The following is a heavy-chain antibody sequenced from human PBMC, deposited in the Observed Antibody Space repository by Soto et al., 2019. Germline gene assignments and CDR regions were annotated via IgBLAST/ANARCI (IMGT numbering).Heavy chain of an antibody. CDR3: ARMHLMTYGSSTYNYWFDP. CDR1: GVSISGGDYY. V-gene: IGHV4-30-4*01. J-gene: IGHJ5*02. D-gene: IGHD6-13*01. Sequence: QVQLRESGPGLVKASQTLSLTCTVSGVSISGGDYYWSWIRPPQGRGLEGIGYVCYSGSTHYNPSLKSRFTISVDTSRNQFSLNLTSVTAADTAMYYCARMHLMTYGSSTYNYWFDPWGQGTLVTVSS. CDR2: VCYSGST.